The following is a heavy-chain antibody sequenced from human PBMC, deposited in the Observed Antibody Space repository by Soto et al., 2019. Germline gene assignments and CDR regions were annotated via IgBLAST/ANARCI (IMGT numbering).Heavy chain of an antibody. CDR1: GYTFTIYG. CDR2: ISAYNGNT. CDR3: ARDLNTVTTSGDAFDI. J-gene: IGHJ3*02. Sequence: ASVKVSCKASGYTFTIYGISWVLQAPGQGLEWMGWISAYNGNTNYAQKLQGRVTMTTDTSTSTAYMELRSLRSDDTAVYYCARDLNTVTTSGDAFDIWGQGTMVTVSS. V-gene: IGHV1-18*01. D-gene: IGHD4-17*01.